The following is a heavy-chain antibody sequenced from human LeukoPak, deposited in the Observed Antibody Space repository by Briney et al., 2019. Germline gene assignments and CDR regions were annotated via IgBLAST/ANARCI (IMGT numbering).Heavy chain of an antibody. CDR1: GGSFSGYY. CDR2: INHSGST. Sequence: KPSETLSLTCAVYGGSFSGYYWSWIRQPPGKGLEWIGEINHSGSTNYNPSLKSRVTISVDTSKNQFSLKLSSVTAADTAVYYCARGLGSGWTDYYYYGMDVWGQGTTVTVSS. D-gene: IGHD6-19*01. V-gene: IGHV4-34*01. J-gene: IGHJ6*02. CDR3: ARGLGSGWTDYYYYGMDV.